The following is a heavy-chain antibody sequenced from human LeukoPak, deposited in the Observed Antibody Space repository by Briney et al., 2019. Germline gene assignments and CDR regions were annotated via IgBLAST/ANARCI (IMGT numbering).Heavy chain of an antibody. J-gene: IGHJ5*02. CDR1: GGSISSGGYY. Sequence: SETLSLTCTVSGGSISSGGYYWSWIRQHPGKGLEWIGYIYYSGRTYYNPSLKSRVTISVDTSKNQFSLKLSSVTAAVTAVYYCARVRDGDYGYIGFDPWGQGTLITVSS. D-gene: IGHD4-17*01. V-gene: IGHV4-31*03. CDR3: ARVRDGDYGYIGFDP. CDR2: IYYSGRT.